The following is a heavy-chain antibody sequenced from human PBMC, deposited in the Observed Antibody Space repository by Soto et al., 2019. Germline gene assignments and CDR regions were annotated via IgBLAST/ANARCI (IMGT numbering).Heavy chain of an antibody. D-gene: IGHD2-15*01. CDR3: ARAILGEVVAAYYYYYGMDV. CDR2: INAGNGNT. J-gene: IGHJ6*02. CDR1: GYTFTSYA. Sequence: ASVKVSCKASGYTFTSYAMHWVRQAPGQRLELMGWINAGNGNTKYSQKFQGRVTITRDTSASTAYMELSSLRSEDTAVYYCARAILGEVVAAYYYYYGMDVWGQGTTVTVSS. V-gene: IGHV1-3*01.